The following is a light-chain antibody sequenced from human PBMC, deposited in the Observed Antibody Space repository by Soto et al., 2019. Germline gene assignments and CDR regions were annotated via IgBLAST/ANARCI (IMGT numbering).Light chain of an antibody. J-gene: IGKJ4*01. Sequence: AIQMTQSPSSLSASVGDRVTITCRASQGIRNDLGWYQQKPGKAPKLLIYATSTLQSGVPSRFSGSGSGTDFTLTISSLQPEVFAAYYCLQDDSYPLTVGGGNKVEIK. V-gene: IGKV1-6*01. CDR1: QGIRND. CDR3: LQDDSYPLT. CDR2: ATS.